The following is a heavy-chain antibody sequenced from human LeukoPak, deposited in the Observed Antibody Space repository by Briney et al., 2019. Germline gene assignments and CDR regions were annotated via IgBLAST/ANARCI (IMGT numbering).Heavy chain of an antibody. Sequence: GGSLRLSCVASGLTFSSYWMTWVRQAPGKGLEWVANIKYDESEKHYVDSVKGRYTISRDNAKNSLYLQMNSLRAEDTALYYCARGYSRAAFDIWGQGTMVTVSS. D-gene: IGHD2-15*01. V-gene: IGHV3-7*01. CDR1: GLTFSSYW. CDR2: IKYDESEK. CDR3: ARGYSRAAFDI. J-gene: IGHJ3*02.